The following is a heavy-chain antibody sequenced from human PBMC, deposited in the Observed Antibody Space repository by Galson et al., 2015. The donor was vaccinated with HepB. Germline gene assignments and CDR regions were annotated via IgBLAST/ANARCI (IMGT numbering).Heavy chain of an antibody. CDR2: IKLDGRDE. V-gene: IGHV3-7*03. CDR3: AKDDAGIGMSY. J-gene: IGHJ4*02. Sequence: SLRLSCAASGFIFGSYWMSWVRQAPGKGLGWVANIKLDGRDEYYVDSVKGRFTIARDNAKNSLYLQMNNLRAEDTAIYYCAKDDAGIGMSYWGRGTLVTVFS. CDR1: GFIFGSYW. D-gene: IGHD6-13*01.